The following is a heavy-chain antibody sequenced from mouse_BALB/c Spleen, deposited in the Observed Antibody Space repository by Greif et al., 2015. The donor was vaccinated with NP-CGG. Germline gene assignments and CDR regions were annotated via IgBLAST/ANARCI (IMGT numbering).Heavy chain of an antibody. D-gene: IGHD2-4*01. J-gene: IGHJ4*01. CDR2: IRSKSNNYAT. Sequence: EVQGVESGGGLVQPKGSLKLSCAASGFTFNTYAMNWVRQAPGKGLEWVARIRSKSNNYATYYADSVKDRFTISRDDSQSMLYLQMNNLKTEDTAMYYCVRQSFYYDYDAGYAMDYWGQGTSVTVSP. CDR1: GFTFNTYA. V-gene: IGHV10-1*02. CDR3: VRQSFYYDYDAGYAMDY.